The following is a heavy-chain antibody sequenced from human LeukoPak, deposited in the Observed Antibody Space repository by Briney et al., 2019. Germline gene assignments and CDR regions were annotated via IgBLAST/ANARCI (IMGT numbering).Heavy chain of an antibody. CDR3: ARGPTYSYGLLDY. J-gene: IGHJ4*02. Sequence: SVKVSCKASGGTFSSYAISWVRQAPGQGLEWMGGIIPIFGTANYAQKFQGRVTITADESTSTAYMELSSLRSEDTAVYYCARGPTYSYGLLDYWGQGTLVTVSS. CDR1: GGTFSSYA. V-gene: IGHV1-69*13. D-gene: IGHD5-18*01. CDR2: IIPIFGTA.